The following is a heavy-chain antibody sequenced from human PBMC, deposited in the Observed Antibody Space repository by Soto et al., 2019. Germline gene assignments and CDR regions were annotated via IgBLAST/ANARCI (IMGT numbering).Heavy chain of an antibody. J-gene: IGHJ6*02. D-gene: IGHD1-26*01. CDR3: AISGSYYSYYYYYGMDV. V-gene: IGHV4-59*01. CDR1: GGSISSYY. CDR2: IYYSGST. Sequence: SETLSLTCTVSGGSISSYYWSWIRQPPGKGLEWIGYIYYSGSTNYNPSLKSRFTISVDTSKNQFSLKLSSVTAADTAVYYCAISGSYYSYYYYYGMDVWGQGTTVTVSS.